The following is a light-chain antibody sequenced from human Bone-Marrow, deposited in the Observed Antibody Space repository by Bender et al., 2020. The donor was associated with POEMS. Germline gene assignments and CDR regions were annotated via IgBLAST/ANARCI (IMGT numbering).Light chain of an antibody. Sequence: QSVLTQPPSVSGSPGQSITISCTGASSDVGAYNLVSWYQQHPGSAPKLMIFDVTHRPSGVSERFSGSNSGNTATLTISGTQAMDEADYYCQAWTSSTAVVFGGGTKLTVL. CDR2: DVT. CDR1: SSDVGAYNL. J-gene: IGLJ2*01. CDR3: QAWTSSTAVV. V-gene: IGLV2-14*03.